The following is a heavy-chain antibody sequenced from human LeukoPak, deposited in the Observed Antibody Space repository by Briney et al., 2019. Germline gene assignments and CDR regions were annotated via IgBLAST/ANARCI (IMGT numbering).Heavy chain of an antibody. J-gene: IGHJ4*02. CDR3: ARGLIVPSTIFDY. Sequence: SETLSLTCAVSGDSISSGTYSWTWIRQPPGKGLEWIGFISHSGSTYYNPSLKSRVTMSVDRSEDQFSLKLSSVTAADTAVYYCARGLIVPSTIFDYWGQGALVTVSS. V-gene: IGHV4-30-2*01. CDR1: GDSISSGTYS. D-gene: IGHD2-2*02. CDR2: ISHSGST.